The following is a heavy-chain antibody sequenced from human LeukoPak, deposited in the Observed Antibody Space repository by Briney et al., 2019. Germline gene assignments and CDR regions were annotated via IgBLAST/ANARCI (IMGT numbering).Heavy chain of an antibody. D-gene: IGHD3-22*01. CDR2: IIPIFGTA. CDR1: GGTFSSYA. Sequence: SVKVSCKASGGTFSSYAISWVRQAPGQGPEWMGGIIPIFGTANYAQKFQGRVTITTDESTSTAYMELSSLRSEASVMYYCARHTRHYYDSGGDAFDIWGQGTMVTVSS. CDR3: ARHTRHYYDSGGDAFDI. V-gene: IGHV1-69*05. J-gene: IGHJ3*02.